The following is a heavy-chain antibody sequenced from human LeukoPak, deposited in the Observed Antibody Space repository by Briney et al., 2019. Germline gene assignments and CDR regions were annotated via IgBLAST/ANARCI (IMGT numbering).Heavy chain of an antibody. CDR2: ISGSGGST. J-gene: IGHJ3*02. CDR1: GFTFSSYA. Sequence: HPGGSLRLSCAASGFTFSSYAMSWVRQAPGKGLEWVSAISGSGGSTYYADSVKGRFTISRDNSKNTLYLQMNSLRAEDTAVYYCARDHDSSSWRRHAFDIWGQGTMVTASS. CDR3: ARDHDSSSWRRHAFDI. V-gene: IGHV3-23*01. D-gene: IGHD6-13*01.